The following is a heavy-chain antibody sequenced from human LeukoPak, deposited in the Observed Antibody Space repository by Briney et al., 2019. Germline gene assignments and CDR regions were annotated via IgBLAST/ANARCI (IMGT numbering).Heavy chain of an antibody. CDR2: IRSKAFGETA. CDR1: GFTFGDYA. D-gene: IGHD7-27*01. V-gene: IGHV3-49*04. CDR3: TRDRGSSTLGDY. Sequence: SLRLSXTVSGFTFGDYAINWVRQAPGKGLEWVGFIRSKAFGETAEYAASVKGRFTISRDDSKSIAYLQMNSLKTEDTAVYYCTRDRGSSTLGDYWGQGTLVTVSS. J-gene: IGHJ4*02.